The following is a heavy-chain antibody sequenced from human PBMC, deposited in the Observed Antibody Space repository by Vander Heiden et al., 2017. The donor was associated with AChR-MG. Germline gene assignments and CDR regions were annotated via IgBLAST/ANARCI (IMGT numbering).Heavy chain of an antibody. CDR1: GFTFSRYW. V-gene: IGHV3-74*01. J-gene: IGHJ6*02. CDR2: INSDGSST. D-gene: IGHD4-17*01. Sequence: EVQLVESGGGLVQPGGSLRLSCAASGFTFSRYWMPWVRQAPGKGLVWVSRINSDGSSTSYADSVKGRFTISRDNAKNTLYLQMNSLRAEDTAVYYCARGGTTVTTRFWGYYGMDVWGQGTTVTVSS. CDR3: ARGGTTVTTRFWGYYGMDV.